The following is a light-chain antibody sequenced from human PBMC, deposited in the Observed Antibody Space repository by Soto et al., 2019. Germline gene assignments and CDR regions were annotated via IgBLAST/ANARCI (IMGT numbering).Light chain of an antibody. J-gene: IGLJ2*01. CDR1: SSDVGGYNL. Sequence: QSALTQPASVSGSSGQSITISCTGTSSDVGGYNLVSWYQQHPGKAPKLMIYEGNKRPSGVSNRFSGSKSGNTASLTISGLQAEDEADYYCSSYASGSTSVLFGGGTKLTVL. V-gene: IGLV2-23*01. CDR2: EGN. CDR3: SSYASGSTSVL.